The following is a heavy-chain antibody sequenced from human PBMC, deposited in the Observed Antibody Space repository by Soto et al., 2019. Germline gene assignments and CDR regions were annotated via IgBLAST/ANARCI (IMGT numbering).Heavy chain of an antibody. D-gene: IGHD3-10*01. CDR1: GYTFTSYD. J-gene: IGHJ5*02. CDR3: ARMDYHGPWSPNGFDP. V-gene: IGHV1-8*01. Sequence: ASVKVSCKASGYTFTSYDINWVRQAPGQGLEWMGWMNTNGGNTGYAQKLQGRVTMTRDTSTGTAYMELYSLTSEDTAVYYCARMDYHGPWSPNGFDPWGQGTLVTVSS. CDR2: MNTNGGNT.